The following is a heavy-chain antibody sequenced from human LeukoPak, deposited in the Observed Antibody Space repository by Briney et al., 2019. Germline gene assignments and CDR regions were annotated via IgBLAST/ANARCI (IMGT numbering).Heavy chain of an antibody. CDR1: GFTFSNYW. J-gene: IGHJ4*02. D-gene: IGHD2-15*01. CDR3: VRGGWLLPHY. V-gene: IGHV3-7*04. CDR2: IKQDGSEK. Sequence: GGSLRLSCAASGFTFSNYWMNWVRQAPGKGLEWVANIKQDGSEKYYVDSVKGRFTIYRDNANNSLYLQMNSLRAEDTAVYFCVRGGWLLPHYWGQGSLVTVSS.